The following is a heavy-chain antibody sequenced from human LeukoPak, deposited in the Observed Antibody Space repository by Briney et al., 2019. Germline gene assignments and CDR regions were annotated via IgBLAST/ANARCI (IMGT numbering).Heavy chain of an antibody. V-gene: IGHV1-69*04. D-gene: IGHD2-2*01. J-gene: IGHJ5*02. CDR3: AKEPSPWWFDP. CDR2: IIPILGIA. CDR1: GGTFSSYT. Sequence: SVKVSCKASGGTFSSYTISWVRQAPGQGLEWMGRIIPILGIANYAQKFQGRVTITADKSTSTAYMELSSLRSEDTAVYYCAKEPSPWWFDPWGQGTLVTVSS.